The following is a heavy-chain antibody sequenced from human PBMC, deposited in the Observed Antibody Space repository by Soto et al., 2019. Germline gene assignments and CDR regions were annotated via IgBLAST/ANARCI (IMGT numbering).Heavy chain of an antibody. CDR3: SRGDMYSWYPGAEYFQH. CDR1: GYTFTSYG. Sequence: QVPLVQSGAEVKKPGASVKVSCKASGYTFTSYGISWVRQAPGQGLEWMGWISAYNGNTNYAQKLQGRVTMTTDTSRRTAYMELRSLRSHATAVYYCSRGDMYSWYPGAEYFQHWGQGTLVTVSS. V-gene: IGHV1-18*01. D-gene: IGHD6-13*01. J-gene: IGHJ1*01. CDR2: ISAYNGNT.